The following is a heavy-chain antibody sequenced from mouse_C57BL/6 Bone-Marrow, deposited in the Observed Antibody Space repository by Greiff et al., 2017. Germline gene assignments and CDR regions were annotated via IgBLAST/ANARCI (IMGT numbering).Heavy chain of an antibody. V-gene: IGHV1-26*01. CDR3: ARYGDYYDSLYNAMDD. CDR1: GYKFTDYY. CDR2: INPTNGGT. D-gene: IGHD1-1*01. J-gene: IGHJ4*01. Sequence: EVQLHQSGPELVKPGASVKISCKASGYKFTDYYMNWVKQSHGKSLEWIGDINPTNGGTSYTQKFKGKATLTVDKSSSTAYMELRSLTSEDSAVYYCARYGDYYDSLYNAMDDWGKGTSVTVSS.